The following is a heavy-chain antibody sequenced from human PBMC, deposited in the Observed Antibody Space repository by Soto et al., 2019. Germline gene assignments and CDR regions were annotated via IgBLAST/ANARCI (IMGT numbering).Heavy chain of an antibody. V-gene: IGHV3-7*03. CDR3: AFGGGNDYKS. Sequence: WGSLRLSCVGSGFTFSTYWMNWVRQAPGKGLEWVANINPNGNVGTYVDSVRGRFTTSRDNAKNSLYLQMNSLRADDTAVYFCAFGGGNDYKSWGKGILVIVSA. CDR1: GFTFSTYW. J-gene: IGHJ5*02. D-gene: IGHD3-10*01. CDR2: INPNGNVG.